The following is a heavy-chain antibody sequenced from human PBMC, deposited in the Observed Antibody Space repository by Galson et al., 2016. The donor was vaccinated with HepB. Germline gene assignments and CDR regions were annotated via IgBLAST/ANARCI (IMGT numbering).Heavy chain of an antibody. D-gene: IGHD1-26*01. J-gene: IGHJ4*02. CDR3: ARARGSYYGGESLDY. CDR1: GFNFYKYA. V-gene: IGHV3-23*01. Sequence: SLRLSCAASGFNFYKYAMNWVRQAPGKGLEWVSTISASGGTTYYADSVKGRFTISRDNSKNTLFLQMSSLRVDDTAVYYCARARGSYYGGESLDYWGQGTLVTVSS. CDR2: ISASGGTT.